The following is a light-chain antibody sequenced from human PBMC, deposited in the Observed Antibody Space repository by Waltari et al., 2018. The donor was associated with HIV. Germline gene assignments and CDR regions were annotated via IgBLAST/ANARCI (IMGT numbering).Light chain of an antibody. V-gene: IGLV7-46*01. J-gene: IGLJ3*02. Sequence: QAVVTQEPSLTVSPGGTVTLTCGSSTGAVTRGHHPYWLQQKPGQAPRTLIYDTSNKHSWPPARFSGSLLGGKAALTLSGALPEAEADYYCLLSYSGRRPWVFGGGTKLTVL. CDR1: TGAVTRGHH. CDR3: LLSYSGRRPWV. CDR2: DTS.